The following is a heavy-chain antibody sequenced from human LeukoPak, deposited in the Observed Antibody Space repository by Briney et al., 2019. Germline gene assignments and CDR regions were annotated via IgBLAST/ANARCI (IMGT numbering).Heavy chain of an antibody. J-gene: IGHJ4*02. CDR1: GFTFSSYS. CDR3: AKVYGAAGIEF. D-gene: IGHD6-25*01. V-gene: IGHV3-21*01. Sequence: PGGSLRLSCAASGFTFSSYSMTWVRQAPGKGLEWVSSISSSSSYIYYADSVKGRFTISRDNSKNTLYLQMNSLRGEDTAVYFCAKVYGAAGIEFWGQGTLVTVSS. CDR2: ISSSSSYI.